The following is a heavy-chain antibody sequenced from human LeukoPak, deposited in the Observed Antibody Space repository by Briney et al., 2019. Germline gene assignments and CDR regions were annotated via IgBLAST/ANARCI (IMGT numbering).Heavy chain of an antibody. V-gene: IGHV4-39*07. CDR2: SYYSGST. D-gene: IGHD3-10*01. J-gene: IGHJ5*02. CDR3: ATVAVGSGSYWRGGFDP. Sequence: SETLSLTCTVSGVFISGSSYYWGWIRQSPGKGLEWIGSSYYSGSTYYKQSLRGRVTISVDTSMNQYSLKLRSVTAADTAVYFCATVAVGSGSYWRGGFDPWGQGTLVTVSS. CDR1: GVFISGSSYY.